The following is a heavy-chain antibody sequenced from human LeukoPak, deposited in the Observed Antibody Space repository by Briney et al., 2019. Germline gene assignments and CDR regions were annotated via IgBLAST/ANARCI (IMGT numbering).Heavy chain of an antibody. CDR1: GYSIRSGYF. V-gene: IGHV4-38-2*02. CDR3: SRGDFGYSSGWYFDY. D-gene: IGHD6-19*01. J-gene: IGHJ4*02. Sequence: SETLSLTCTVSGYSIRSGYFWGWIRQPPGKGLEWIGSIYHTGSTYYNPSLKSRVTMSVDTSKNQFSLNLSSVTAADTAVYYCSRGDFGYSSGWYFDYWGQGILVTVSS. CDR2: IYHTGST.